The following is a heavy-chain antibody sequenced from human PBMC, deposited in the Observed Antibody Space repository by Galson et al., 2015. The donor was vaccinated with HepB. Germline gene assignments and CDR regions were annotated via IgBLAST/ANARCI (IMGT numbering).Heavy chain of an antibody. V-gene: IGHV1-3*01. CDR2: INAGNGNT. D-gene: IGHD6-19*01. CDR1: GYTFTSYA. CDR3: ARGGASGWYGDY. J-gene: IGHJ4*02. Sequence: SVKVSCKASGYTFTSYAMHWVRQAPGQRLEWMGWINAGNGNTKYSQKFQGRVTITRDTSASTAYMELSSLRSEDTAVYYCARGGASGWYGDYWGQGTLVTVSS.